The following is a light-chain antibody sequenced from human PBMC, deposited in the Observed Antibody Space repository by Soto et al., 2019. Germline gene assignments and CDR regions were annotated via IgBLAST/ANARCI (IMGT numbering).Light chain of an antibody. Sequence: EIVLTQSPGTLSLSPGERATLSCRASQSITNRYLAWYQQKPGQAPRLLIYDASSRASGIPDGFSGSGSGTDVTRTVSRVKSEDVAMYYCQQYGSSPPNTFGQGTRVEIK. J-gene: IGKJ5*01. CDR1: QSITNRY. V-gene: IGKV3-20*01. CDR2: DAS. CDR3: QQYGSSPPNT.